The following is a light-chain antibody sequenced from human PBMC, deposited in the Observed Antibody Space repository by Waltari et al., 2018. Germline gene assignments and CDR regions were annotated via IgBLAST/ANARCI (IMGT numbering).Light chain of an antibody. CDR1: SSNPGRNP. CDR2: RNS. V-gene: IGLV1-47*01. CDR3: AAWDNSLSAWV. J-gene: IGLJ3*02. Sequence: QYVLTQPPSASGTPGQRGTISCSGRSSNPGRNPVSWYPHLPGTAPNPPISRNSPRPSGVPDRLSGSKSGTSASLAMSGLRSEDEADYYCAAWDNSLSAWVFGGGTKLTVL.